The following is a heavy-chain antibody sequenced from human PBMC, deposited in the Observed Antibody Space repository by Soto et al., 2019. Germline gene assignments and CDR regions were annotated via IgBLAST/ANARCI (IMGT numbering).Heavy chain of an antibody. J-gene: IGHJ5*02. CDR1: GGTFSSYA. V-gene: IGHV1-69*01. CDR3: ARDGEKGIAAAAGWFDP. CDR2: IIPIFGTA. D-gene: IGHD6-13*01. Sequence: QVQLVQSGAEVKKPGSSVKVSCKASGGTFSSYAISWVRQAPGQGLEWMGGIIPIFGTANYAQKFQGRVTITADESTSTAYMELSSLRSEDTAVYYCARDGEKGIAAAAGWFDPWGQRTLVTVSS.